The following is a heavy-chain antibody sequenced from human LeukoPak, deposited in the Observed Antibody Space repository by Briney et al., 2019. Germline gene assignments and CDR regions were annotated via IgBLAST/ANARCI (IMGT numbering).Heavy chain of an antibody. CDR3: ASFLHGSGTRSPGDAFGI. Sequence: SETLSLTCTVSGGSLSSYYWSWIRQPPGKGLEWIGYIYYSGSTNYSPSLKSRVTISVDTSKNQFSLKLSSVTAADTAVYYCASFLHGSGTRSPGDAFGIWGQGTMVTVSS. CDR2: IYYSGST. V-gene: IGHV4-59*01. J-gene: IGHJ3*02. D-gene: IGHD3-10*01. CDR1: GGSLSSYY.